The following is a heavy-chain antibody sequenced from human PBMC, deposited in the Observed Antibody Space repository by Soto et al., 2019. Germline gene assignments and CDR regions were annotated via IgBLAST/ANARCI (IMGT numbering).Heavy chain of an antibody. D-gene: IGHD4-4*01. CDR2: ISYDGSNK. CDR1: GFTLSSYA. Sequence: QVQLVESGGGVVQPGRSLRLSCAASGFTLSSYAMHWVRQAPGQGLGWVSVISYDGSNKYYADSVKGRFTISRDNSKNTLDPQMNSVRAADTAVYYCARPLWRDDYNWGYFDLWGRGTLVTVSS. V-gene: IGHV3-30*14. J-gene: IGHJ2*01. CDR3: ARPLWRDDYNWGYFDL.